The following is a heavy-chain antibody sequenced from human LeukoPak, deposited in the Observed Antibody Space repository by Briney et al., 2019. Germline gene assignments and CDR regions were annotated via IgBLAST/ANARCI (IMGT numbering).Heavy chain of an antibody. Sequence: GASVKVSCKASGYTFTSYAISWVRQAPGQGLEWMGGIIPIFGTANYAQKVQGRVTMTTDTSTSTAYMDLRSLRSDDTAVYYCVRDLGDQPVGIFFDYWGQGTLVTVSS. V-gene: IGHV1-18*01. CDR2: IIPIFGTA. J-gene: IGHJ4*02. D-gene: IGHD3-16*01. CDR1: GYTFTSYA. CDR3: VRDLGDQPVGIFFDY.